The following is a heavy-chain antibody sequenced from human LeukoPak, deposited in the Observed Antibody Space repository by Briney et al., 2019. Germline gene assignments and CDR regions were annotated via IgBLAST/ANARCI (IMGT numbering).Heavy chain of an antibody. CDR2: IYYSGST. Sequence: PSETLSLTCTGSGGSISSYYWSWIRQPPGKGLEWIGYIYYSGSTNYNPSLKSRVTISVDTSKNQFSLKLSSVTAADTAVYYCARAYVAPTHFDYWGQGTLVTVSS. CDR1: GGSISSYY. D-gene: IGHD3-10*02. V-gene: IGHV4-59*01. J-gene: IGHJ4*02. CDR3: ARAYVAPTHFDY.